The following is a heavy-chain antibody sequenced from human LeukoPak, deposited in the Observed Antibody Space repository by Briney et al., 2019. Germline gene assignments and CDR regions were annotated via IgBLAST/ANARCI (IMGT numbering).Heavy chain of an antibody. CDR3: ASPPGVGAIKYYFDY. D-gene: IGHD1-26*01. J-gene: IGHJ4*02. CDR1: GFTFSSYA. V-gene: IGHV3-30-3*01. CDR2: ISYDGSNK. Sequence: GGSLRLFCAASGFTFSSYAMHWVRQAPGKGLECVAVISYDGSNKYYADSVKGRFTISRDNSKNTLYLQMNSLRAEDTAVYYCASPPGVGAIKYYFDYWGQGPLVTVSS.